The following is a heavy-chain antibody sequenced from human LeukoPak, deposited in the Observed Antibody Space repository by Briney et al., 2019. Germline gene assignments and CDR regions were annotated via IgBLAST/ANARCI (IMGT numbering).Heavy chain of an antibody. D-gene: IGHD5-24*01. CDR1: NDSISSYY. CDR2: IYYSGST. CDR3: AGGRDYYF. Sequence: TSETLSLTCTVSNDSISSYYWSWIRQPPGKGLEWIGYIYYSGSTNYNPSLKSRVTISVDTSKNQFSLKLNSVTAADTAVYYCAGGRDYYFWGQGTLVTVSS. J-gene: IGHJ4*02. V-gene: IGHV4-59*08.